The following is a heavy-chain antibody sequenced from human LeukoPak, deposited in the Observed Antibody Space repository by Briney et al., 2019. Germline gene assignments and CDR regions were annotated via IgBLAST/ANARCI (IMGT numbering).Heavy chain of an antibody. D-gene: IGHD4-11*01. CDR3: ARGDYSNCVGNYYYYTMDV. Sequence: SETLSLTCTVSGGSISSGDYYWNWIRQPPGKGLEWIGNIYYSGSTYYNPSLKSRVTISVDTSKNQFSLKLISVTAADTAGYYCARGDYSNCVGNYYYYTMDVWGQGTTVTVSS. V-gene: IGHV4-30-4*01. CDR1: GGSISSGDYY. CDR2: IYYSGST. J-gene: IGHJ6*02.